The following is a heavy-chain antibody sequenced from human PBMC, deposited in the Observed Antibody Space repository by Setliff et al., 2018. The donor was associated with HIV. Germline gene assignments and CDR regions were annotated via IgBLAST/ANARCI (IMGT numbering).Heavy chain of an antibody. Sequence: PSETLSLTCTVSGGSISTYYWSWIRQSPGKGLEWIGYIYTSGSTRYNPTLKSRVIISLDTSQNQFSLKLSSVTAADTAVYYCATLDPSGGNFLAYWGQGTLVTVSS. J-gene: IGHJ4*02. CDR2: IYTSGST. CDR1: GGSISTYY. D-gene: IGHD2-21*02. V-gene: IGHV4-4*09. CDR3: ATLDPSGGNFLAY.